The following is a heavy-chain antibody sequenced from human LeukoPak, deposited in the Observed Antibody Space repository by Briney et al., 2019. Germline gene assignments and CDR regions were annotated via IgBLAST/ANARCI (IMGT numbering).Heavy chain of an antibody. J-gene: IGHJ2*01. Sequence: ASVKVSCKASGYTFTSYYMHWVRQAPGQGLEWMGVINPGGGSISYAQKFQGRVTMTRDTSTSTVYMDLSSLRSEDTAVYYCARVGWSIAARPDWYFDLWGRGTLVTVSS. CDR1: GYTFTSYY. V-gene: IGHV1-46*01. CDR2: INPGGGSI. CDR3: ARVGWSIAARPDWYFDL. D-gene: IGHD6-6*01.